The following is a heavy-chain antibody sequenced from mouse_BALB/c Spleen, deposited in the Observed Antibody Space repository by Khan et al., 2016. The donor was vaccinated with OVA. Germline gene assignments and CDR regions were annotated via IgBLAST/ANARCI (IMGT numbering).Heavy chain of an antibody. CDR1: RFTISGYG. CDR3: ARIAI. V-gene: IGHV5-6-3*01. D-gene: IGHD2-12*01. CDR2: IDSNGGST. J-gene: IGHJ2*01. Sequence: EVELVESGGGIVQPGGSLIRSCAASRFTISGYGMSSVRQTPDKRLELVATIDSNGGSTDYPASVKRRFTITGDNAKNALYLQRRSPKSEDTAMYYCARIAIWGQGTTLTVSS.